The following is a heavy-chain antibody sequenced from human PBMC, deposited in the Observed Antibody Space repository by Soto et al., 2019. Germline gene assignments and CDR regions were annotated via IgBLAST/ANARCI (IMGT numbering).Heavy chain of an antibody. CDR1: GFSLSTSGVG. Sequence: QITLKESGPTLVKPTQTLTLTCAFSGFSLSTSGVGVGWIRQPPGKALEWLALLYWDGDIRYSPSLRSRLTLTKDTSNNQVVLTMTNMDPVDTATYYCAHGSGWLFDYWGQGTLVTVSS. J-gene: IGHJ4*02. V-gene: IGHV2-5*02. CDR3: AHGSGWLFDY. D-gene: IGHD6-19*01. CDR2: LYWDGDI.